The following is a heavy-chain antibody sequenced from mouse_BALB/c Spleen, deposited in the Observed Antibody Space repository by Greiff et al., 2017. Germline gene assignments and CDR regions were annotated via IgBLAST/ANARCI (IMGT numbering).Heavy chain of an antibody. CDR1: GYAFTNYL. V-gene: IGHV1-54*01. J-gene: IGHJ4*01. CDR3: ARYRYYAMDY. CDR2: INPGSGGT. D-gene: IGHD2-14*01. Sequence: QVQLKQSGAELVRPGTSVKVSCKASGYAFTNYLIEWVKQRPGQGLEWIGVINPGSGGTNYNEKFKGKATLTADKSSSTAYMQLSSLTSDDSAVYFCARYRYYAMDYWGQGTSVTVSS.